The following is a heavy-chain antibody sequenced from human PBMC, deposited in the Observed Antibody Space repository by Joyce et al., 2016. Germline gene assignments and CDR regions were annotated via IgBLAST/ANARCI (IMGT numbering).Heavy chain of an antibody. J-gene: IGHJ4*02. D-gene: IGHD3-10*01. CDR2: IYYSGST. CDR3: ARVTWFGDKGFDY. Sequence: QVQLQESGPGLVKPSQTLSLTCSVSGGSISSGDYYWSWIRQPPGKGLEWIGYIYYSGSTYYNRSLKSRITMSVDTSKNQFSLKLSSVTAADTAVYYCARVTWFGDKGFDYWGQGTLVTVSS. V-gene: IGHV4-30-4*01. CDR1: GGSISSGDYY.